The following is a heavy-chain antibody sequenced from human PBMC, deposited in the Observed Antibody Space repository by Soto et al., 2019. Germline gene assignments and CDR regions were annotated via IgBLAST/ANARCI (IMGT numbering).Heavy chain of an antibody. J-gene: IGHJ6*02. Sequence: HPGGSLRLSCAASGFTVSSNYMSWVRQAPGKGLEWVSVIYSGGSTYYADSVKGRFTISRDNSKNTLYLQMNSLRAEDTAVYYCARDGYCSSTSCSYYYYGMDVWGQGTTVTVSS. CDR3: ARDGYCSSTSCSYYYYGMDV. CDR2: IYSGGST. V-gene: IGHV3-53*01. D-gene: IGHD2-2*03. CDR1: GFTVSSNY.